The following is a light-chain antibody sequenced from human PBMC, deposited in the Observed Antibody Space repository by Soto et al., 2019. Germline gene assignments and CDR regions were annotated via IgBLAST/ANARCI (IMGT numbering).Light chain of an antibody. Sequence: EIVMTQSPATLSVSPGERATLSCRASQSVSSNLAWYQQKPGQAPRLLIYSASTRANGIPARFSGGGSGTEFTLTISSLQSEDFAVYYCQQYNNWPPWTFGQGTTVQIK. CDR2: SAS. CDR1: QSVSSN. V-gene: IGKV3-15*01. CDR3: QQYNNWPPWT. J-gene: IGKJ1*01.